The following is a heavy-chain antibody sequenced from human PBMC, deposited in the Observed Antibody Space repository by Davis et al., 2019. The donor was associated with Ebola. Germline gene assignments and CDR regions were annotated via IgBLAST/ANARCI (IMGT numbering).Heavy chain of an antibody. CDR1: GGSISPNY. J-gene: IGHJ6*02. D-gene: IGHD3-10*01. CDR2: IYYSGST. CDR3: ATDATPRGLSGMDV. Sequence: PSETLSLTCTASGGSISPNYWSWIRQPPGKGLEWIGHIYYSGSTNYNPSLKSRVTISVDTSKNQFSLILRSVTAADTALYYCATDATPRGLSGMDVWGQGTTVTVSS. V-gene: IGHV4-59*12.